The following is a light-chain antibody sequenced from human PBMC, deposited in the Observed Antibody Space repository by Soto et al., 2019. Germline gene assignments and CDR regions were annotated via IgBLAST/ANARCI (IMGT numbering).Light chain of an antibody. Sequence: QSALTQPASVSGSPGQSIAISCTGTSSEIGSYNYVSWYQQHPGKAPKLIIHEVSNRPSGISDHFSGSKSGNTASLTISELQADDEADYYCSSHTTYSTRIFGTGTKVTVL. CDR1: SSEIGSYNY. CDR3: SSHTTYSTRI. V-gene: IGLV2-14*01. J-gene: IGLJ1*01. CDR2: EVS.